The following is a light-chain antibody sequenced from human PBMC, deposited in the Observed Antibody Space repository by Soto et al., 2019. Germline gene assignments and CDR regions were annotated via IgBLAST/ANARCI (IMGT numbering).Light chain of an antibody. V-gene: IGKV3-20*01. Sequence: IVLTQAPGTLSLSPGARATLSCRAMQSVSSSNLAWYQHIPGQAPRILIYGSSIRATGNPDRFSGSGSGTDFTLTISRLEPEDFAVYYCQQYGDSQGPFGGGTKVAIK. CDR2: GSS. J-gene: IGKJ4*01. CDR3: QQYGDSQGP. CDR1: QSVSSSN.